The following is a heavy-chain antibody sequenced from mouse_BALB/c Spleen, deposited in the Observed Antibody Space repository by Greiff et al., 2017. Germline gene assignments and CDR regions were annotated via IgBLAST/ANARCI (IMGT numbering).Heavy chain of an antibody. Sequence: EVQGVESGPELVKPGASVKISCKASGYSFTGYFMNWVMQSHGKSLEWIGRINPYNGDTFYNQKFKGKATLTVDKSSSTAHMELRSLASEDSAVYYCARAEFNGGFAYWGQGTLVTVSA. J-gene: IGHJ3*01. D-gene: IGHD1-1*01. V-gene: IGHV1-20*02. CDR3: ARAEFNGGFAY. CDR1: GYSFTGYF. CDR2: INPYNGDT.